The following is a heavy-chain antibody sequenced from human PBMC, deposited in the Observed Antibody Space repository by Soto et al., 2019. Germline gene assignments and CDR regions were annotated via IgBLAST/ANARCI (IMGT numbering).Heavy chain of an antibody. J-gene: IGHJ6*02. Sequence: RASVKVSCKASGDTFNTFAISWARQAPGQGLEWMGGIIPIFGTPDYAQHFPGRVTISADESTNTAYLELSSLRSEDTAVYYCARSPGITGTRASQYAMDVWGQGTTVTVSS. CDR2: IIPIFGTP. CDR1: GDTFNTFA. CDR3: ARSPGITGTRASQYAMDV. V-gene: IGHV1-69*13. D-gene: IGHD1-20*01.